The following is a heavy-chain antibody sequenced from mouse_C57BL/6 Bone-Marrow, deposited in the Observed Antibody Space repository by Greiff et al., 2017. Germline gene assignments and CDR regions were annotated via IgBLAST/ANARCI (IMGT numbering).Heavy chain of an antibody. Sequence: EVKLVESGGGLVKPGGSLKLSCAASGFTFSSYAMSWVRQTPEKRLEWVATISDGGSYTYYPDNVKGRCTISRDNAKNYLYLQMSHLKSEDSAMYYCAREGYGNYAMDYWGQGTSVTVSS. D-gene: IGHD2-1*01. CDR3: AREGYGNYAMDY. CDR1: GFTFSSYA. J-gene: IGHJ4*01. CDR2: ISDGGSYT. V-gene: IGHV5-4*01.